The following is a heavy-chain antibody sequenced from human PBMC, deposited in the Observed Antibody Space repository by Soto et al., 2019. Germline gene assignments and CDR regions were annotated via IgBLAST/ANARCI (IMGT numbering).Heavy chain of an antibody. CDR3: ARIQVGGFWNYVMRYYGMAV. Sequence: GSGATLGNQTQTLTLTCTFSGFSLSTSGMCVSWIRQPPGKALEWLALIDWDDDKYYSTSLKTRLTISKDTSKNQVVLTMTNMDPADTATYYCARIQVGGFWNYVMRYYGMAVCGQGSTGTVSS. V-gene: IGHV2-70*01. J-gene: IGHJ6*02. CDR1: GFSLSTSGMC. D-gene: IGHD1-7*01. CDR2: IDWDDDK.